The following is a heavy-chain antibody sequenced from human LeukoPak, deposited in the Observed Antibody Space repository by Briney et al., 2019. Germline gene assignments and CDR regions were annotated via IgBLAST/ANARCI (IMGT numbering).Heavy chain of an antibody. D-gene: IGHD3-16*01. CDR3: AMGHLRLSP. CDR2: FHNSRTT. J-gene: IGHJ5*02. Sequence: SETLSLTCTVSGGSISGYSWTWIRQPPGQGLEWIGYFHNSRTTSYNPSLTGRVTISVHTAMDQISLKLNSVTAADTAVYYCAMGHLRLSPWGQGTLVTVSS. CDR1: GGSISGYS. V-gene: IGHV4-59*01.